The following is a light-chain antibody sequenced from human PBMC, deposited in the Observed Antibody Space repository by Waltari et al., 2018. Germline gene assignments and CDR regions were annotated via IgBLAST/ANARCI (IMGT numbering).Light chain of an antibody. J-gene: IGLJ3*02. V-gene: IGLV2-23*01. CDR2: EDT. CDR1: SSHVGSYNL. Sequence: QSALTQPASVSGSPGQSITLSCTGTSSHVGSYNLVSWYQQHPGKVPKLIIYEDTKRPSGVSDRFSGAKSGNTASLTISGLQAEDEADYHCCAHAGSGIWVFGGGTKLTVL. CDR3: CAHAGSGIWV.